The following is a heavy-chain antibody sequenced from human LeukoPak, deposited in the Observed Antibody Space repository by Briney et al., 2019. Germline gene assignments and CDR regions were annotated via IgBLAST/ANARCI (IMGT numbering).Heavy chain of an antibody. Sequence: GGSLRLSCEASGFTFSTFGVNWVRQAPGKGLEWVSSISSTSKYIHYADSVKGRFTISRDNAKNSLYLQMNSLRDDDTAVYFCARDRAWIQLMPDYWGQGTLVAVSS. CDR2: ISSTSKYI. CDR1: GFTFSTFG. J-gene: IGHJ4*02. CDR3: ARDRAWIQLMPDY. D-gene: IGHD5-18*01. V-gene: IGHV3-21*01.